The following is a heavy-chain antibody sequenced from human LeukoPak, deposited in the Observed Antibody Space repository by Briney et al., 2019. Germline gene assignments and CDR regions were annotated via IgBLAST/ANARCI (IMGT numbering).Heavy chain of an antibody. Sequence: ASVKVSCKTSGYTFTNNAINWVRQAPGQGLEWMGWINTNTGNPSYAQGFFTGRYVFSLDTSASTAYLQINGLKADDTAVYYCGRDPRLGIRGYTYGYIDHWGQGTLLTVAS. V-gene: IGHV7-4-1*02. CDR1: GYTFTNNA. J-gene: IGHJ4*02. D-gene: IGHD5-18*01. CDR3: GRDPRLGIRGYTYGYIDH. CDR2: INTNTGNP.